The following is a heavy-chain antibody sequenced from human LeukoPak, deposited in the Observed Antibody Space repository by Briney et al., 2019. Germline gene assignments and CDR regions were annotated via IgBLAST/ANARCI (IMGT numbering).Heavy chain of an antibody. J-gene: IGHJ6*02. Sequence: GRSLRLSCAASGYTFSSYAMHWVRQAPGKGLEWVAVISYDGSNKYYADSVKGRFTISRDNSKNTLYLRMNSLRAEDTAVYYCARVMYAATPYYYYYGMDVWGQGTTVIVSS. V-gene: IGHV3-30-3*01. CDR1: GYTFSSYA. CDR2: ISYDGSNK. CDR3: ARVMYAATPYYYYYGMDV. D-gene: IGHD2-8*01.